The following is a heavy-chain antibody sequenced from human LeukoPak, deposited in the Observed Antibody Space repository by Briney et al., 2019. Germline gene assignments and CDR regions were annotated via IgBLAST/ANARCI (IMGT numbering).Heavy chain of an antibody. CDR2: IYTSGST. CDR1: GGAISSGDYY. D-gene: IGHD3-22*01. J-gene: IGHJ4*02. V-gene: IGHV4-61*08. CDR3: AREKTYYYDSSGYLYHFDY. Sequence: SETLSLTCTVSGGAISSGDYYWSWIRQPPGKGLEWIGRIYTSGSTNYNPSLKSRVTMSVDASKNQFSLKLSSVTAADTAVYYCAREKTYYYDSSGYLYHFDYWGQGTLVTVSS.